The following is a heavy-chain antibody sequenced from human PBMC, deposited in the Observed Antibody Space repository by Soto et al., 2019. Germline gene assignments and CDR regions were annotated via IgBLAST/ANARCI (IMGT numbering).Heavy chain of an antibody. Sequence: EVQLVESGGGLVQPGGSLRLSCAVSGFTFSSFWMHWVRQAPGEGLVWVSRINTDGSSTSYADSVKGRFTISRDNVKNILYLQMNSLVVENMAMYYYAKRGVYPFGWAYWGQGTLFTVS. CDR1: GFTFSSFW. CDR2: INTDGSST. CDR3: AKRGVYPFGWAY. D-gene: IGHD6-6*01. J-gene: IGHJ4*02. V-gene: IGHV3-74*01.